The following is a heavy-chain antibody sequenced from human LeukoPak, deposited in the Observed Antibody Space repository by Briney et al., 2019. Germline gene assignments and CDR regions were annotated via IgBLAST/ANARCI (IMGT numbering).Heavy chain of an antibody. D-gene: IGHD5-12*01. CDR1: GGSFSGYY. CDR2: INHSGST. V-gene: IGHV4-34*01. CDR3: ARYRGYDPNWFDP. J-gene: IGHJ5*02. Sequence: PSETLSLTCAVYGGSFSGYYWSWIRQPPGKGLEWIGEINHSGSTNYNPSLKSRITISVDTSKNQFSLKLSSVTAADTAVYYCARYRGYDPNWFDPWGQGTLVTVSS.